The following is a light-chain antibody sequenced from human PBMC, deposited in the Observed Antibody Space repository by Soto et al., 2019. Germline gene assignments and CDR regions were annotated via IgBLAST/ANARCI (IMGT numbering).Light chain of an antibody. J-gene: IGKJ3*01. CDR2: AAS. CDR3: QQLNSYPLFT. Sequence: DIQLTQSPSFLSASVGDRVTITCRASQGISSYLAWYQQKPGKAPKLLIYAASPVQSGVPSRFSGSGSGTEFTLTISSLQPEDFATYYCQQLNSYPLFTFGPGTKVDIK. V-gene: IGKV1-9*01. CDR1: QGISSY.